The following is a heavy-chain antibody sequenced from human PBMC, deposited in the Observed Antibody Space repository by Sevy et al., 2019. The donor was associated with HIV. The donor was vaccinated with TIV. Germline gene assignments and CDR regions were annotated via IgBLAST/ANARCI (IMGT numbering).Heavy chain of an antibody. CDR3: AKGFSYGGNSWNFDF. D-gene: IGHD4-17*01. Sequence: GGSLRLSCAASGFIFSKFALSWVRQAPGRGLEWVSAVSGNDGSTYYAASVKGRFTISRDISENMLYLQMNSLSAEDTAVYYGAKGFSYGGNSWNFDFWGQGTLVTVSS. CDR2: VSGNDGST. J-gene: IGHJ4*02. CDR1: GFIFSKFA. V-gene: IGHV3-23*01.